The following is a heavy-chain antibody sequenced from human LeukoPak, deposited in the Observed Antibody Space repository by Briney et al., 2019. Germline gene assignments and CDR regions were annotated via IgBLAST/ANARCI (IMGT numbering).Heavy chain of an antibody. D-gene: IGHD5-18*01. J-gene: IGHJ4*02. CDR3: AREGPPDTAMVMALYFDY. CDR1: GGSISSSSYY. CDR2: IYYSGST. V-gene: IGHV4-39*07. Sequence: PSETLSLTCTVSGGSISSSSYYWGWIRQPPGKGLEWIGSIYYSGSTYYNPSLKSRVTISVDTSKNQFSLKLSSVTAADTAVYYCAREGPPDTAMVMALYFDYWGQGTLVTVSS.